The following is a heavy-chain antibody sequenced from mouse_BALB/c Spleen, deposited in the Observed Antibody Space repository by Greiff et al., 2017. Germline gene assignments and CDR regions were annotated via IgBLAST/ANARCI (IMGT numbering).Heavy chain of an antibody. Sequence: VQLQQSGPSLVKPSQTLSLTCSVTGYSITSGYWNWIRKFPGNKLEYMGYISYSGSTYYNPSLKTRISITRDTSKNQYYLQLNSVTTEDTATYYCAGSATVGYWYFDVWGEGTTVTVSS. J-gene: IGHJ1*01. CDR3: AGSATVGYWYFDV. CDR1: GYSITSGY. CDR2: ISYSGST. V-gene: IGHV3-8*02. D-gene: IGHD1-1*01.